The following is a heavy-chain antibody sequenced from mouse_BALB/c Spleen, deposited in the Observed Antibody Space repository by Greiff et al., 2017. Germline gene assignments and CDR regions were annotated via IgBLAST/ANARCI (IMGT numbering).Heavy chain of an antibody. CDR1: GYTFTSYW. V-gene: IGHV1S41*01. Sequence: DLVKPGASVKLSCKASGYTFTSYWINWIKQRPGQGLEWIGRIAPGSGSTYYNEMFKGKATLTVDTSSSTAYMQLSRLTSEDSAVYFCARGSPYGNYDYWGQGTTLTVSS. D-gene: IGHD2-1*01. CDR3: ARGSPYGNYDY. J-gene: IGHJ2*01. CDR2: IAPGSGST.